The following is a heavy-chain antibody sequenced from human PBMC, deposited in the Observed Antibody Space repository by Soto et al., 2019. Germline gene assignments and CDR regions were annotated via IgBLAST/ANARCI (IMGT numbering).Heavy chain of an antibody. D-gene: IGHD2-15*01. CDR3: ARVEAAMSGHWFDP. CDR1: GYSFKTHW. V-gene: IGHV5-10-1*01. CDR2: IDPSDSYI. J-gene: IGHJ5*02. Sequence: GESLKISCEGSGYSFKTHWITWVRQMPGKGLEWVGRIDPSDSYISYSPSFQGHVTISADKSISTAYLQWSSLEASDTAIYYCARVEAAMSGHWFDPWGQGTLVTVSS.